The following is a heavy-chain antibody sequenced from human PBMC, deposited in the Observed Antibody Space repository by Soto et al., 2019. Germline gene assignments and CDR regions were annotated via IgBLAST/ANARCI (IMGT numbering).Heavy chain of an antibody. D-gene: IGHD2-15*01. CDR2: ISYDGNNK. CDR3: ARAGCDGGSCYTLVGLRYGMDV. CDR1: GFILSTYA. Sequence: QVQLVESGGGVVQPGRSLRLSCAASGFILSTYAMYWVRQAPGKGLEWVAVISYDGNNKYYADSVKGRFPISRDNSKNTLYLQMNSLRAEDTAVYYCARAGCDGGSCYTLVGLRYGMDVWGQGTTVTVSS. J-gene: IGHJ6*02. V-gene: IGHV3-30-3*01.